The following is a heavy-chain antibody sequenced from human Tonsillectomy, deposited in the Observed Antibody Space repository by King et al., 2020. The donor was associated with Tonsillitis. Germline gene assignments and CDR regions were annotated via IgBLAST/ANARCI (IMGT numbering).Heavy chain of an antibody. CDR2: VNPNSGGA. Sequence: QLVQSGAEVKKPGASVKVSCTTSGFTFTGYNLYWVRQAPGHGLEWMGWVNPNSGGADYAQKFQGRVTMTRDTSIRTVYMELRSLTSDDTAVYYCARDQWFAESYAGAAAYWGQGTLVTVSS. D-gene: IGHD2-2*01. CDR1: GFTFTGYN. CDR3: ARDQWFAESYAGAAAY. V-gene: IGHV1-2*02. J-gene: IGHJ4*02.